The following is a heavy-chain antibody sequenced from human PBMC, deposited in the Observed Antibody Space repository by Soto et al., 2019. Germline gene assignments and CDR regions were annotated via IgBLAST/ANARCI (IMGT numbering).Heavy chain of an antibody. CDR1: GFPFDSYS. CDR3: AREANTIYAPHGLDV. Sequence: VGSLRLSCAVSGFPFDSYSMSWVRQAPGQGLEWLASLSSGSFYIFHADSIRGRFTISRDDAKNLLFLQMNSLTIEDTATYYCAREANTIYAPHGLDVRGQGTAVTVSS. CDR2: LSSGSFYI. V-gene: IGHV3-21*01. J-gene: IGHJ6*02. D-gene: IGHD3-3*01.